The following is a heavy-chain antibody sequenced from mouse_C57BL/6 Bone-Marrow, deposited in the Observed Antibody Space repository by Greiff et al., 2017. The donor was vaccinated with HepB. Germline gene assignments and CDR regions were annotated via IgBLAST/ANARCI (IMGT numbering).Heavy chain of an antibody. CDR1: GYTFTSYW. Sequence: VQLQQPGAELVKPGASVKLSCKASGYTFTSYWMHWVKQRPGQGLEWIGAIYPGNSDTSYNQKFKGKAKLTAVTSASTAYMELSSLTNEDSAVYYCTRRAYDYDWFAYWGQGTLVTVSA. CDR3: TRRAYDYDWFAY. J-gene: IGHJ3*01. CDR2: IYPGNSDT. V-gene: IGHV1-5*01. D-gene: IGHD2-4*01.